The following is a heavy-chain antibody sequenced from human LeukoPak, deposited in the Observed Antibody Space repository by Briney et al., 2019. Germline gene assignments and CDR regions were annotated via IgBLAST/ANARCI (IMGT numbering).Heavy chain of an antibody. D-gene: IGHD6-19*01. CDR1: GDSISSSTYY. J-gene: IGHJ4*02. Sequence: SETLSLTCPVSGDSISSSTYYWGWIRQPPGTGLEWIGTIYYSGSTYYNPSLKSRVTISVDRSKNQFSLKVFSVTAADTAVYYCARTGYSSGWYEPTNDYWGQGTLVTVSS. CDR2: IYYSGST. V-gene: IGHV4-39*01. CDR3: ARTGYSSGWYEPTNDY.